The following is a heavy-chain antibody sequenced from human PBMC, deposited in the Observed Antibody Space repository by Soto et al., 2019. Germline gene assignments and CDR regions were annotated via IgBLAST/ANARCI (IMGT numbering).Heavy chain of an antibody. CDR1: GLSLSTSGEA. CDR2: IYWDDDK. D-gene: IGHD3-10*02. J-gene: IGHJ5*02. Sequence: QITLKESGPTLVKPTQTLTLTCTFSGLSLSTSGEAVGWIRQPPGKALEWLALIYWDDDKRYKPTLKTRLTITKDTSKNQVVLKLTNMDPVNTAAYYCAHYVSTSPAGWFDPWGQGILVTVSS. V-gene: IGHV2-5*02. CDR3: AHYVSTSPAGWFDP.